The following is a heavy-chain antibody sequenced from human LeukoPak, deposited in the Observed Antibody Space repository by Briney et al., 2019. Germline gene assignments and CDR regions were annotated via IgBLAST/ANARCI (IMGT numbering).Heavy chain of an antibody. CDR2: ISSSSSYI. V-gene: IGHV3-21*06. J-gene: IGHJ4*02. D-gene: IGHD2-15*01. CDR1: EFTFSIYS. CDR3: ARGLGAYCGGGSCTFDS. Sequence: GGSLRLSCSASEFTFSIYSMNWVRQSPGKGLEWVSSISSSSSYIYYADSVKGRFTISRDNAKNRLYLQMNSLRAEDTAVYYCARGLGAYCGGGSCTFDSWGQGTLVTVSS.